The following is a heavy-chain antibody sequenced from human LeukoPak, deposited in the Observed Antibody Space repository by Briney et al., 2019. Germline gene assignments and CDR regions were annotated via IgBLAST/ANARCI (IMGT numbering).Heavy chain of an antibody. CDR1: GGSISSSSSY. CDR2: IYYSGST. CDR3: ARLADLTFLEWCRRRPTAV. V-gene: IGHV4-39*01. J-gene: IGHJ6*04. Sequence: PSETLPLTCTVSGGSISSSSSYWGWIRQPPGKGLEWIGSIYYSGSTYYNPSLKSRVTISVDTSKNQFSLKLSSVTAADTAVYYCARLADLTFLEWCRRRPTAVCGKGTTVTVSS. D-gene: IGHD3-3*01.